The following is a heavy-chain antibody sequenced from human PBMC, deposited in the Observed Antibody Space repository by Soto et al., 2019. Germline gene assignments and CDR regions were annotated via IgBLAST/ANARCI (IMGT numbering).Heavy chain of an antibody. J-gene: IGHJ6*03. CDR3: AHTPHDYYYYMDV. CDR2: ISGSGGST. V-gene: IGHV3-23*01. Sequence: PGGSLRLSCAASGFTFSSYAMSWVRQAPGKGLEWVSAISGSGGSTYYADSVKGRFTISRDNSKNTLYLQMNSLRAEDTAVYYCAHTPHDYYYYMDVWGKGTTVTVSS. CDR1: GFTFSSYA.